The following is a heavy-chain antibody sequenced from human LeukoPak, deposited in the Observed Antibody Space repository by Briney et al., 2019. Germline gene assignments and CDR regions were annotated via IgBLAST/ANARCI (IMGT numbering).Heavy chain of an antibody. CDR2: ISYDGSNK. J-gene: IGHJ4*02. CDR1: GLTFSNYG. V-gene: IGHV3-30*19. Sequence: GGSLRLSCAAAGLTFSNYGMHWVRQAPGKGLEWVAVISYDGSNKYYADSVKGRFTISRDNSKNTLYLQMNSLRAEDTAVYYCARDMASGYSYGLVDYWGQGTLVTVSS. D-gene: IGHD5-18*01. CDR3: ARDMASGYSYGLVDY.